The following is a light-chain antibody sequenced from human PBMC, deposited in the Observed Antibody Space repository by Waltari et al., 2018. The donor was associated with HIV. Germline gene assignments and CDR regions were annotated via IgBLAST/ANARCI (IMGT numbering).Light chain of an antibody. J-gene: IGKJ2*01. V-gene: IGKV1-9*01. CDR2: DAY. Sequence: DIQLTQSPSFLSASVGDRVTITCRASQGISNYLAWYQQKSVKAPKLLIYDAYTLQSGVPSRFSGSGSGTEFTLTISSLQPEYFATYYCQQLSSYPSFGQGTKLEIK. CDR1: QGISNY. CDR3: QQLSSYPS.